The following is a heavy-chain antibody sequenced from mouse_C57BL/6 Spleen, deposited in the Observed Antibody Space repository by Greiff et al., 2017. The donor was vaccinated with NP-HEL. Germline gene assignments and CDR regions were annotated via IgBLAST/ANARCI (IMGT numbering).Heavy chain of an antibody. CDR1: GYTFTSYW. J-gene: IGHJ4*01. Sequence: QVQLQQPGAELVKPGASVKMSCKASGYTFTSYWITWVKQRPGQGLEWIGDIYPGSGSTNYNEKFKSKATLTVDTSYSTAYMQLSSLTSEDSAVYYCASYPLPTVVDFYAMDYWGQGTSVTVSS. CDR3: ASYPLPTVVDFYAMDY. D-gene: IGHD1-1*01. CDR2: IYPGSGST. V-gene: IGHV1-55*01.